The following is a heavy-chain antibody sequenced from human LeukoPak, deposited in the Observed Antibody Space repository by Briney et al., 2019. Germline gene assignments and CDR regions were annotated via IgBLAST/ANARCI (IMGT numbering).Heavy chain of an antibody. CDR1: GFTFSSYS. Sequence: GGSLRLSCAASGFTFSSYSMNWVRQAPGKGLEWVSSISSSSSYIYYADSVKGRFTISRDNAKNSLYLQMNSLRAEDTAVYYCARSGRREPAAIAIDYWGQGTLVTVSS. CDR3: ARSGRREPAAIAIDY. CDR2: ISSSSSYI. J-gene: IGHJ4*02. V-gene: IGHV3-21*01. D-gene: IGHD2-2*01.